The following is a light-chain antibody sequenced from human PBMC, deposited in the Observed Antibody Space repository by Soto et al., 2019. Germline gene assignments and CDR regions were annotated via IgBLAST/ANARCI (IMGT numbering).Light chain of an antibody. J-gene: IGKJ4*01. CDR3: QQYNSYALT. Sequence: DIQMTQSPSTLSASVGDRVTITCRASQSISGWLAWYQQKPGKAPKLLIYDASSVQSGVPSRFSCSRSGTEFTLTISGLQPDDFATYYCQQYNSYALTFGGGTKVEIK. V-gene: IGKV1-5*01. CDR2: DAS. CDR1: QSISGW.